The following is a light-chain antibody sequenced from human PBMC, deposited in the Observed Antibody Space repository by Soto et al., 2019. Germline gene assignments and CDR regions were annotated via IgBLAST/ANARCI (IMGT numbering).Light chain of an antibody. J-gene: IGLJ2*01. CDR3: GSYTTSSTLV. CDR2: EVS. Sequence: QSALTQPASVSGSPGQSITISCTGTSSDVDAYDYVSWYQQYSGQAPKLIIYEVSNRPSGVSNRFSGSKSCNTASLTISGLQADDEADYYCGSYTTSSTLVFGGGTKLTVL. CDR1: SSDVDAYDY. V-gene: IGLV2-14*01.